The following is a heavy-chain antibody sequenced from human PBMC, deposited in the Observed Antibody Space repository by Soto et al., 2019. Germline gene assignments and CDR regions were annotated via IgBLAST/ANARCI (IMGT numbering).Heavy chain of an antibody. CDR2: IFHSGST. CDR1: NASISNDHW. V-gene: IGHV4-4*02. CDR3: ARINYHGFRNFDH. D-gene: IGHD3-10*01. J-gene: IGHJ4*02. Sequence: QVQLQESGPRLVKPSGTLSLTCAVCNASISNDHWWTWVRQSPGKGLEWIGEIFHSGSTNYNPSLRSRVTVSVDKSKNQFSLKLTSVTAADTAVYYCARINYHGFRNFDHWGQGTLVTVSS.